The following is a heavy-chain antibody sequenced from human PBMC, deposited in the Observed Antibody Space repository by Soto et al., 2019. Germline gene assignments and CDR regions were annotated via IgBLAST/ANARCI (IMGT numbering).Heavy chain of an antibody. D-gene: IGHD3-10*01. CDR2: VYSSGTT. CDR1: GGSINIYW. CDR3: ARDIGSFAYGEGY. J-gene: IGHJ4*02. Sequence: SEPLSLTCSVSGGSINIYWWSWIRHPAGKGLEWIGRVYSSGTTDYNPSLNSRATMSVETSKNQFSLKLSSVTAADTAVYYCARDIGSFAYGEGYWGQGIQVTVSS. V-gene: IGHV4-4*07.